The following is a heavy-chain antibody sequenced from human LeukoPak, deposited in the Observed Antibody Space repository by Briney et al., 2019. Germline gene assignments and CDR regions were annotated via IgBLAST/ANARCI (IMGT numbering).Heavy chain of an antibody. CDR1: GFTLSSYA. J-gene: IGHJ3*02. D-gene: IGHD1-26*01. CDR2: TSSSDAGT. Sequence: GGSLRLSCAASGFTLSSYAMSWVRQAPGKGLEWVSATSSSDAGTYYADSVKGRFTISRDNAKNSLYLQMNSLRAEDTAVYYCARDGRSGSRVGAFDIWGQGTMVAVSS. CDR3: ARDGRSGSRVGAFDI. V-gene: IGHV3-23*01.